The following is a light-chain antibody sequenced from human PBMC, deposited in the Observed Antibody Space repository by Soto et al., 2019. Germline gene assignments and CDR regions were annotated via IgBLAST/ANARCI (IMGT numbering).Light chain of an antibody. Sequence: TQCHAALSLPLGKAASRYRGDSQSISSSYLGWYQQKPGQGPRLLIYGASSRATCIPDRFIGSGSGIYLTLRISRLEPEDAAVYYCQQYGSSATVGGGTKVDIK. J-gene: IGKJ4*01. CDR3: QQYGSSAT. V-gene: IGKV3-20*01. CDR2: GAS. CDR1: QSISSSY.